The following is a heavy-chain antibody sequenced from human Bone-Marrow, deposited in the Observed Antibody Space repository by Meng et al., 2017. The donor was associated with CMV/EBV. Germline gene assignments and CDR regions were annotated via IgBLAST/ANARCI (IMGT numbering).Heavy chain of an antibody. CDR1: GYTFTDYY. CDR3: ARVPSSGYYGSLGY. J-gene: IGHJ4*02. CDR2: ISPNSGGT. D-gene: IGHD3-22*01. V-gene: IGHV1-2*02. Sequence: ASVKVSCKASGYTFTDYYMHWVRQAPGQGLEWMGWISPNSGGTNYAQKFLGRVTMTRDTSISTAYMELSRLRSDDTAMYYCARVPSSGYYGSLGYWGQGTLVTVSS.